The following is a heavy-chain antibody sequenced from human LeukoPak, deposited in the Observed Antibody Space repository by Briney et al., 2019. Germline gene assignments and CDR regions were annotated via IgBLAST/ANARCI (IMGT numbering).Heavy chain of an antibody. CDR1: GFTFSSYA. Sequence: GGSLRLSCAASGFTFSSYAMHWVRQAPGKGLEWVAVISYDGSNKYYADSVKGRFTISRDNSKNTLYLQMNSLRAEDTAVYYCARDRVAAADGNWFDPWGQGTLVTVS. D-gene: IGHD6-13*01. J-gene: IGHJ5*02. V-gene: IGHV3-30-3*01. CDR2: ISYDGSNK. CDR3: ARDRVAAADGNWFDP.